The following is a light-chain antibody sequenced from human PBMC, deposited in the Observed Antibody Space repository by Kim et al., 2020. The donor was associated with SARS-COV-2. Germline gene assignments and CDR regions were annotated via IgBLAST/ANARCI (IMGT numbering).Light chain of an antibody. J-gene: IGLJ1*01. CDR3: CSFAGRYTYV. Sequence: QSALTQPRSVSGSPGQSVTISCTGTSSDVGGYKFVSRYQQHPGKAPQLLIFDVNKRPSGVPDRFSGSKSGNTASLTISRLQAEDEADYYCCSFAGRYTYVFGTGTKVTVL. CDR2: DVN. CDR1: SSDVGGYKF. V-gene: IGLV2-11*01.